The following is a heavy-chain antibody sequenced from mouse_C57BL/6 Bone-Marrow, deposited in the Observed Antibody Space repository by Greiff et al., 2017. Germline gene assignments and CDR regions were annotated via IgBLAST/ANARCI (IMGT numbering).Heavy chain of an antibody. CDR3: TLGDPDY. D-gene: IGHD3-3*01. CDR2: INPSSGYT. V-gene: IGHV1-7*01. J-gene: IGHJ2*01. CDR1: GYTFTSYW. Sequence: VQLKESGAERAKPGASVKLSCKASGYTFTSYWMHWVKQRPGQGLEWIGYINPSSGYTKYNQKFKDKATLTADKSSSTAYMQQSSLTYEDSAVYYCTLGDPDYWGQGTTLTVSS.